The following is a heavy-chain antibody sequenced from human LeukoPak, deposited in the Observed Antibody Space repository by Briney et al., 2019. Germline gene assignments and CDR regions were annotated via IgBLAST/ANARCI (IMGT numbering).Heavy chain of an antibody. J-gene: IGHJ4*02. CDR2: ISSSSSYT. CDR1: GFTFSDYY. V-gene: IGHV3-11*06. Sequence: GGSLRLSCAASGFTFSDYYMSWIRQAPGKGLEWVSYISSSSSYTNYADSVKGRFTISRDTARNSLYLHMNSLRADDTAVYYCARDPTPTQLWFRGTFDYWGQGALVTVSS. D-gene: IGHD5-18*01. CDR3: ARDPTPTQLWFRGTFDY.